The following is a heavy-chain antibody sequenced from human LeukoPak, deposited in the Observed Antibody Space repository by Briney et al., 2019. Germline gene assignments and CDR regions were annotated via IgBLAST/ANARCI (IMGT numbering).Heavy chain of an antibody. Sequence: GGSLRLSCAASGFTFSSYGMHWVRQAPGKGLEWVAVIWYDGSNKYYADSVKGRFTISRDNSKNTLYLQMNSLRAEDTAVYYCARDGGSHYGMDVWGQGTTVTVSS. V-gene: IGHV3-33*01. CDR2: IWYDGSNK. CDR1: GFTFSSYG. D-gene: IGHD1-26*01. J-gene: IGHJ6*02. CDR3: ARDGGSHYGMDV.